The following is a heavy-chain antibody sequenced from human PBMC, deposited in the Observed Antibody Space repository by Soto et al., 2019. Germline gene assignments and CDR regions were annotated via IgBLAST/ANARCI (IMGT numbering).Heavy chain of an antibody. D-gene: IGHD2-2*01. Sequence: QVQLVQSGAEVKKPGASVKVSCEASGYIFVTYDIHWVRQAPGQRLEWMGWINVGNGDTAYSRNFQGRIVITRDTSANTVHMELSSLRSEDTAIYYCARENQFAYWGQGTLVTVSS. J-gene: IGHJ4*02. CDR1: GYIFVTYD. CDR2: INVGNGDT. V-gene: IGHV1-3*01. CDR3: ARENQFAY.